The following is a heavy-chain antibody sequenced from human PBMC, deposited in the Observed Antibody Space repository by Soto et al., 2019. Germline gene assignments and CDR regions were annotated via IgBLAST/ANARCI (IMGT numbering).Heavy chain of an antibody. D-gene: IGHD2-2*01. Sequence: EVQLLESGGGLVQPGGSLRLTCAVYGFTLSSYAMNWVRQAPGKGLEWVSGISGSDDSTRYADSAKGRFTISRDNSKNSLYLQMNRLRVAATAVYYCAKGKPGVILAVPLDCWGQGSLVTVSS. CDR1: GFTLSSYA. J-gene: IGHJ4*02. CDR2: ISGSDDST. CDR3: AKGKPGVILAVPLDC. V-gene: IGHV3-23*01.